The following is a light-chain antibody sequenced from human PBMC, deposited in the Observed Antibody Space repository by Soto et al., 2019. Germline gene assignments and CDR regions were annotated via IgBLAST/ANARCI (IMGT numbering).Light chain of an antibody. V-gene: IGKV1-33*01. CDR2: DVS. CDR3: QQYDDLPIT. CDR1: QSISSY. J-gene: IGKJ5*01. Sequence: DIQMTQSPSSLSSSVGDRVTITCRASQSISSYLNWYQQKPGKAPKLLIYDVSKLETGVPSRFSGSGSGTDFTLTISSLQPEDIATYFCQQYDDLPITFGQGTLLDVK.